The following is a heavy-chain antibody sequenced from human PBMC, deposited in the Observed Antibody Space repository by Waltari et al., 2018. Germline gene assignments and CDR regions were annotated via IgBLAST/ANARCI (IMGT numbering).Heavy chain of an antibody. V-gene: IGHV3-23*04. CDR2: ISGSGGST. D-gene: IGHD5-18*01. J-gene: IGHJ4*02. Sequence: EVQLVEAGGGLVQPGGSLSLSCAASGFTFSSYAMSWVRQAPGKGLGWVSAISGSGGSTYCADSVKGRFTISRDNSKNTLYLQMNSLRAEDTAVYYCANTLGYNYGRSFDYWGQGTLVTVSS. CDR1: GFTFSSYA. CDR3: ANTLGYNYGRSFDY.